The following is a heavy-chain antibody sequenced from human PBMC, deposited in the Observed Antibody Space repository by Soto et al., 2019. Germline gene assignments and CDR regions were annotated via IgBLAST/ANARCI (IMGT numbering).Heavy chain of an antibody. Sequence: GGSLRLSCAASGFTFDDYAMHWVRQAPGKGLEWVSGISWNSGSIGYADSVKGRFTISRDNAKNSLYLQMNSLRAEDTALYYCAKDFYGDSGYFDYRGQRTLVTVSS. D-gene: IGHD4-17*01. CDR1: GFTFDDYA. CDR3: AKDFYGDSGYFDY. J-gene: IGHJ4*02. V-gene: IGHV3-9*01. CDR2: ISWNSGSI.